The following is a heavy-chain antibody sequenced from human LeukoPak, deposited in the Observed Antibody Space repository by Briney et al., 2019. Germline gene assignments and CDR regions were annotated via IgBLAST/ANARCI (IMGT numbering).Heavy chain of an antibody. Sequence: SETLSLTCTVSGGSISSYHWSWIRQPPGTGLEWMGTSFYSGYTYYNPSLKSRVTISVDTSKNQFSLKLDSVTAADTAVYYCARHSGALFGPKDVWGQGTTVIVTS. CDR1: GGSISSYH. J-gene: IGHJ6*02. CDR2: SFYSGYT. D-gene: IGHD3-3*01. CDR3: ARHSGALFGPKDV. V-gene: IGHV4-39*01.